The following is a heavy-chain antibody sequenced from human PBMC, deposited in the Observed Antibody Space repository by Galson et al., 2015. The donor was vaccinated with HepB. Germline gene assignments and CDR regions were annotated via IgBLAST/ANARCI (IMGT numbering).Heavy chain of an antibody. V-gene: IGHV3-23*01. CDR2: ISGHPEKI. CDR3: VKDSHYDFWQGSLFEL. Sequence: SLRLSCAASGFAFGSHTMIWVRQAPGRGLECVSAISGHPEKIYYAESLKGRFTISRDNSKSTGYLQISGLRADDTAVYYCVKDSHYDFWQGSLFELWGQGTPVTVAS. J-gene: IGHJ4*02. D-gene: IGHD3-3*01. CDR1: GFAFGSHT.